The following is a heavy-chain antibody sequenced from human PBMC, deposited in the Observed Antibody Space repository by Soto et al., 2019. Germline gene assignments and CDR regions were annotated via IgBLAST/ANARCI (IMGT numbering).Heavy chain of an antibody. Sequence: GGSLRLSCAASGFTFSSSGMHWVRQAPGKGLEWVAVISDDGRNKYYAESVKGRFNISRDNSKNTLFLQMTSLRPEDTAVYHCAKPDYGDHFYYGMDVWGQGTTVTVSS. D-gene: IGHD4-17*01. CDR3: AKPDYGDHFYYGMDV. J-gene: IGHJ6*02. CDR2: ISDDGRNK. V-gene: IGHV3-30*18. CDR1: GFTFSSSG.